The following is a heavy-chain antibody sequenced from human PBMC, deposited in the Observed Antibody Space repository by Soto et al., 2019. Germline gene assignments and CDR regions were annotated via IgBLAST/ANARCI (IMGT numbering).Heavy chain of an antibody. D-gene: IGHD1-26*01. Sequence: EVQLLESGGGLVQSGGSLRVSCTASGFVFSNYAVTWVRQGPGQGLEWVSAITARGDTTYYADSVKGRFTISRDNSRDNLFLEMNSLRSEDTAVYYCAKDRGLAESGRWSHSYYGMDVWGQGTTVTVSS. CDR2: ITARGDTT. J-gene: IGHJ6*02. CDR3: AKDRGLAESGRWSHSYYGMDV. V-gene: IGHV3-23*01. CDR1: GFVFSNYA.